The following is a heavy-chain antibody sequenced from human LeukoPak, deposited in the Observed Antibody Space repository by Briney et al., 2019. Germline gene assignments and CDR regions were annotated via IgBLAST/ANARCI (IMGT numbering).Heavy chain of an antibody. V-gene: IGHV3-23*01. CDR1: GFTFSSYA. D-gene: IGHD4-17*01. J-gene: IGHJ4*02. CDR2: ISGSGGST. Sequence: GGSLRLSCAASGFTFSSYAMSWVRQAPGKGLEWVSAISGSGGSTYYADSVKGRFTISRDNSKNTLYLQMNSLRAEDTAAYYCAKDDFYGDLTVGFYFDYWGQGTLVTVSS. CDR3: AKDDFYGDLTVGFYFDY.